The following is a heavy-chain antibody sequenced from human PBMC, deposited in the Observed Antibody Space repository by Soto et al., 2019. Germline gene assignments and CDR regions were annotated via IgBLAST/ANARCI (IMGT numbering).Heavy chain of an antibody. Sequence: QVQVVQSGAEVKKPGSSVKVSCKASGGTFSNDIITWVRQAPGQGLEWMGRIIPLLDITNHAQKFQGRVTITADKSTSTADMELNSLRSEDTAVYYCVRDSPIGSTYSGYDGIDYWGQGTLVTVSS. CDR3: VRDSPIGSTYSGYDGIDY. CDR2: IIPLLDIT. V-gene: IGHV1-69*08. J-gene: IGHJ4*02. D-gene: IGHD5-12*01. CDR1: GGTFSNDI.